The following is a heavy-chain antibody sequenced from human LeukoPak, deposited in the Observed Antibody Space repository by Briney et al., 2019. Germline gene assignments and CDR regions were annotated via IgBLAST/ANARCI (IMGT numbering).Heavy chain of an antibody. Sequence: GGSLRLSSAASGFTFSSYAMSWVRQAPGKGLEWVAVLSYDGSNKYYADSVKGRFTISRDNSKITLYLQMNSLRAEDTAVYYCARDQTGFCSGSSCLGSTFDYWGQGTLVTVSS. CDR1: GFTFSSYA. V-gene: IGHV3-30*04. D-gene: IGHD2-15*01. CDR3: ARDQTGFCSGSSCLGSTFDY. J-gene: IGHJ4*02. CDR2: LSYDGSNK.